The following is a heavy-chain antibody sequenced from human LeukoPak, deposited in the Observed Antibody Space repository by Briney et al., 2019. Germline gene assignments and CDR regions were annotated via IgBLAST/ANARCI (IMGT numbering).Heavy chain of an antibody. Sequence: KPGGSLRLSCAASGFTFSSYRMNWVRQAPGKGLEWVSSISSKSDYLYYADSLKGRFTISRDNAKNSLYLQMNSLRAEDTAVYYCARGGGTWFFEYWGPGTLVTVSS. D-gene: IGHD6-13*01. CDR2: ISSKSDYL. CDR3: ARGGGTWFFEY. V-gene: IGHV3-21*01. J-gene: IGHJ4*02. CDR1: GFTFSSYR.